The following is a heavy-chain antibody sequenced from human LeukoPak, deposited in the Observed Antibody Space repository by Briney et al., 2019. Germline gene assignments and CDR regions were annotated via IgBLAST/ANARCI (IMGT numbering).Heavy chain of an antibody. J-gene: IGHJ6*03. CDR1: GDKITNHG. CDR2: IIPIYGTP. V-gene: IGHV1-69*05. D-gene: IGHD3-3*02. CDR3: ARGKLGYYYYHMDA. Sequence: ASVKVSCKTSGDKITNHGISWVRQAPGQGLEWMGGIIPIYGTPHSAQKFQGRVTITTDESTSTAFMDLSSLRSEDTAVYYCARGKLGYYYYHMDAWGKGTTVTVSS.